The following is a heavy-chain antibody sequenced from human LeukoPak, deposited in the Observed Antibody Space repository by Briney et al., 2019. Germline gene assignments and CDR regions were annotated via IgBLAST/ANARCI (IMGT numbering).Heavy chain of an antibody. J-gene: IGHJ4*02. CDR3: ARERDYRRDYFDY. CDR2: INHSGST. D-gene: IGHD4/OR15-4a*01. V-gene: IGHV4-34*01. CDR1: GGSISSYY. Sequence: PSETLSLTCTVSGGSISSYYWSWIRQPPGKGLEWIGEINHSGSTNYNPSLKSRVTISVDTSKNQFSLKLSSVTAADTAVYYCARERDYRRDYFDYWGQGTLVTVSS.